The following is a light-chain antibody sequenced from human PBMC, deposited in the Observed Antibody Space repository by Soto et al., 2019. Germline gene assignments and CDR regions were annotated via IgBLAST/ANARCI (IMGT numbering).Light chain of an antibody. CDR3: ATWDGSLSVGF. V-gene: IGLV1-51*02. CDR1: SSNLGINF. Sequence: QSVLTQPPSVSAAPEQKVTISCSGGSSNLGINFVSWYQQFPGGVPKLLIYENNKRPSGIPDRFSGAKSGTSATLDITGLQAGDEADYYCATWDGSLSVGFFGGGTKVTVL. J-gene: IGLJ1*01. CDR2: ENN.